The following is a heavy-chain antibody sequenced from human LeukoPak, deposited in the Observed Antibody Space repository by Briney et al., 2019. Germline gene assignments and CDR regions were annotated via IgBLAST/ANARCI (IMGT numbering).Heavy chain of an antibody. Sequence: GGSLRLSCAASGIRFSNYGMYWVRKAPGKGLEWLALISYDGSKKYYADSVEGRLTISRDNSKNTLSLQVSSLRPEDTALYYCAKEWLWEGFYYCPNVWGQGTTVTVSS. V-gene: IGHV3-30*18. CDR1: GIRFSNYG. CDR2: ISYDGSKK. J-gene: IGHJ6*02. D-gene: IGHD1-26*01. CDR3: AKEWLWEGFYYCPNV.